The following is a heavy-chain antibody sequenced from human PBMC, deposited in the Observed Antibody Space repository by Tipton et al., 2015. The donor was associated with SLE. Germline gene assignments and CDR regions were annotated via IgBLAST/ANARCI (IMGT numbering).Heavy chain of an antibody. D-gene: IGHD3-3*01. CDR3: ARDRLRFLEWYHSGAFDI. CDR1: GFSFRTDS. Sequence: SLRLSCAASGFSFRTDSMNWVRQGPGKGLEWVSSIDSSSDYIYYADSVRGRFTISRDNAKNSLYLQMNILRAEDTAVYYCARDRLRFLEWYHSGAFDIWGQGTMVTVSS. V-gene: IGHV3-21*01. CDR2: IDSSSDYI. J-gene: IGHJ3*02.